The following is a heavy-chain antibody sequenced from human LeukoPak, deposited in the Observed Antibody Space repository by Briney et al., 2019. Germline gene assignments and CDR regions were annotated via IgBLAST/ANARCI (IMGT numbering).Heavy chain of an antibody. J-gene: IGHJ4*02. CDR2: FDPEDGET. D-gene: IGHD6-13*01. Sequence: ASVKVSCKVSGYTLTKLSMHWVRQAPGKGLEWMGGFDPEDGETIYAQKFQGRVTMTEDTSTDTAYMELSSLRSEDTAVYYCATGMYSSSWYLYWGQGTLVTVSS. CDR1: GYTLTKLS. CDR3: ATGMYSSSWYLY. V-gene: IGHV1-24*01.